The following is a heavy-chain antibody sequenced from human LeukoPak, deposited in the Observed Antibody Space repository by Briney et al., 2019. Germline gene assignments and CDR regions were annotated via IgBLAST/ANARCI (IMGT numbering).Heavy chain of an antibody. CDR2: MNPNSGNT. D-gene: IGHD3-22*01. CDR1: GYTFTSYD. Sequence: ASVKVSCKTSGYTFTSYDINWVRQATGQGLEWMGWMNPNSGNTAYAQKFQGRVTMTRDTSMSTAYMELSSLRSEDTAVYYCARLTKSSAYYKYHFDYWGQGTLVTVSS. V-gene: IGHV1-8*01. CDR3: ARLTKSSAYYKYHFDY. J-gene: IGHJ4*02.